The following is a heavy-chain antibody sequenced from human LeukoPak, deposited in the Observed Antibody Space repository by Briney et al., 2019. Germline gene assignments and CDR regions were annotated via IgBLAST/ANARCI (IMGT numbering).Heavy chain of an antibody. J-gene: IGHJ4*02. V-gene: IGHV4-4*02. Sequence: SGTLSLTCAVSGASISSDHWWSWVRQSPGKGLEWIDEIYHSGSTNYNPSLKSRVTISVDKSKNQFSLNLSSVTAADTAVYYCATEAGTGWSLGYWGQGTLVIVSS. CDR2: IYHSGST. D-gene: IGHD6-19*01. CDR3: ATEAGTGWSLGY. CDR1: GASISSDHW.